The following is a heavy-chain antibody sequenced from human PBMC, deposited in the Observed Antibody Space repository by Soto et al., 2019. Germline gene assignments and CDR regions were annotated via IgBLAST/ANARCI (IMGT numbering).Heavy chain of an antibody. CDR1: GFNVSTNY. D-gene: IGHD1-26*01. Sequence: GGSLRLSCAASGFNVSTNYMTWVRQAPGKGLEWVSVIYSGGTTYYADSVKGRFIISRDNFKNTLYLQMNNLRAEDTALYYCARGSGSLYYFHYWGQGTLVTVSS. CDR3: ARGSGSLYYFHY. CDR2: IYSGGTT. J-gene: IGHJ4*02. V-gene: IGHV3-53*01.